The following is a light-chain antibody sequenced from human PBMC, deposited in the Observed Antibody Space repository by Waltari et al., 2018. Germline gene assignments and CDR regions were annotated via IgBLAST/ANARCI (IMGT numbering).Light chain of an antibody. CDR3: SSYTSSSPVV. J-gene: IGLJ2*01. CDR2: DVS. V-gene: IGLV2-14*01. CDR1: SSDVGGYHY. Sequence: QSALTQPASVSGSPGQSITIPCPGTSSDVGGYHYVSWYQQHPGKAPKLMIYDVSKRPSGVSNRFSGSKSGNTASLTISGLQAEDEADYYCSSYTSSSPVVFGGGTKLTVL.